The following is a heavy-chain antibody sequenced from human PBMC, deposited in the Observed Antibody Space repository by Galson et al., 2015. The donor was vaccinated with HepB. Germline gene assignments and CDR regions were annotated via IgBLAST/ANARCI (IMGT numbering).Heavy chain of an antibody. CDR1: GFTFSSYS. CDR2: ISSSSSYI. CDR3: ARNSGSYLQTDAFDI. V-gene: IGHV3-21*01. J-gene: IGHJ3*02. Sequence: SLRLSCAASGFTFSSYSMSWVRQAPGKGLEWVSSISSSSSYIYYADSVKGRFTISRDNAKNSLYLQMNSLRAEDTAVYYCARNSGSYLQTDAFDIWGQGTMVTVSS. D-gene: IGHD1-26*01.